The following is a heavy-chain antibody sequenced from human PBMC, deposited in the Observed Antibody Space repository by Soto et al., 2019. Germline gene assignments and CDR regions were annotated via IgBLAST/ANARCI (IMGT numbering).Heavy chain of an antibody. J-gene: IGHJ4*02. D-gene: IGHD2-15*01. Sequence: GGSLRLSCAASGFTFSSYAMNWVRQAPGKGLEWVSAISGSAATTHFADSVKGRFTISRDNSKNTLYLQMNSLRAEDTAVYYCARPYCSGGICYYYFDYWGQGTLVTVSS. V-gene: IGHV3-23*01. CDR3: ARPYCSGGICYYYFDY. CDR2: ISGSAATT. CDR1: GFTFSSYA.